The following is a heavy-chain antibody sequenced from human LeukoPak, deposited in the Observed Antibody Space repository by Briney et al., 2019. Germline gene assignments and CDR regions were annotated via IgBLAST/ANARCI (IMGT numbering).Heavy chain of an antibody. CDR3: ARDEEGSSWELHTLTAW. D-gene: IGHD1-26*01. V-gene: IGHV1-18*01. CDR2: IGAYNGNT. CDR1: GYTFTSYG. J-gene: IGHJ4*02. Sequence: ASVNVSCKASGYTFTSYGISWVRQAPGQGLEWMGWIGAYNGNTNYAQKLQGRVTMTTDTSTSTAYMELRSLRSDDTAVYYCARDEEGSSWELHTLTAWWGQGTLVTVSS.